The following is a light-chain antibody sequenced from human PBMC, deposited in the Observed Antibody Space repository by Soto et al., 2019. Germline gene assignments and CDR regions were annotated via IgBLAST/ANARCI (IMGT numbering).Light chain of an antibody. V-gene: IGKV3-11*01. CDR1: QSVSNY. Sequence: EILLTQSPATLSLSPGERATLSGLASQSVSNYLAWYQQKPGQTPRLLIYDASNRATGIPARFSGSGSGTDFTLTISSLEPEDFAIYYCHQRSNWPWTFGQGTKVDIK. CDR3: HQRSNWPWT. J-gene: IGKJ1*01. CDR2: DAS.